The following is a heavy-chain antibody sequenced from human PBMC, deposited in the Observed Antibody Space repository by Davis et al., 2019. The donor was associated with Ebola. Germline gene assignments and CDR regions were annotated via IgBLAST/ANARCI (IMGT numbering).Heavy chain of an antibody. D-gene: IGHD3-3*01. Sequence: MPSETLSLTCNVSGGSISSAGYYWSWIRQHPGKGLEWIGYIYYSGRTYYNPSLQSRVTISIDSPKNQFSLKLTSLTAADTAVYYCARGKVLRYLEWLERGGDWFDPWGQGTLVTVSS. V-gene: IGHV4-31*03. CDR2: IYYSGRT. J-gene: IGHJ5*02. CDR3: ARGKVLRYLEWLERGGDWFDP. CDR1: GGSISSAGYY.